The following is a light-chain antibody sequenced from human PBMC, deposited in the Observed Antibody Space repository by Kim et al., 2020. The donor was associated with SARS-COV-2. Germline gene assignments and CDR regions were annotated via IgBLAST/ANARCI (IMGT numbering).Light chain of an antibody. CDR3: QQSHTAPLLT. J-gene: IGKJ4*01. CDR2: AAS. Sequence: DIQMIQSPSSLAASVGDRVTIACRASQSINTYLNWYQQKPGEAPKLLIYAASTLQSGVPSRFSGSGSGTDFTLTISSLQPEDFAIYYCQQSHTAPLLTFGGGTKLEI. V-gene: IGKV1-39*01. CDR1: QSINTY.